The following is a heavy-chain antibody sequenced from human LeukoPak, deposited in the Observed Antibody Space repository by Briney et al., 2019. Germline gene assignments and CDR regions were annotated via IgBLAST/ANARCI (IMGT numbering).Heavy chain of an antibody. V-gene: IGHV3-30*04. J-gene: IGHJ3*02. CDR1: GFTLNNYA. CDR3: ARENHYNTGGYYDDAFDI. CDR2: MSSDGNKK. Sequence: PGMSLRLSCAASGFTLNNYAMHWVRQAPGKRLEWVAIMSSDGNKKYYADSVEGRFTFSRDSSDKTLYLQMNSLRPEDTGVYYCARENHYNTGGYYDDAFDIWGHGTMVTVSS. D-gene: IGHD3-22*01.